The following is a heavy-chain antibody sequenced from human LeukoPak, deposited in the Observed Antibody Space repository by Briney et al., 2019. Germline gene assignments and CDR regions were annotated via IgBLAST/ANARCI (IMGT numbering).Heavy chain of an antibody. CDR1: GYYFNTNW. CDR2: IFRNDSDT. D-gene: IGHD1-14*01. CDR3: ARRPGRAFDI. V-gene: IGHV5-51*01. J-gene: IGHJ3*02. Sequence: GESMKISCKGSGYYFNTNWIGWVRQMPGKGLEWMGIIFRNDSDTIYSPPFQGQVTFSADKSINTAYLQWSSLKASDTAIYYCARRPGRAFDIWGQGTTVTVSS.